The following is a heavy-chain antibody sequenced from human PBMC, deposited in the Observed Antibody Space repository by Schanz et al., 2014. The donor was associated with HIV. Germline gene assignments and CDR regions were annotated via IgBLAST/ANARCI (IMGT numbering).Heavy chain of an antibody. CDR2: ISYDGTNK. D-gene: IGHD3-22*01. J-gene: IGHJ6*02. Sequence: VHLVESGGGVVQPGRSLRLSCVASGFSFDSFGIHWVRQAPGKGLEWVAVISYDGTNKKFADSVKGRFTISRDNSKNTLYLQMKSLRPEDTAVYYCAKDRNHYDSRYRGKGNYYYYYGMDVWGQGTTVTVSS. CDR3: AKDRNHYDSRYRGKGNYYYYYGMDV. V-gene: IGHV3-30*18. CDR1: GFSFDSFG.